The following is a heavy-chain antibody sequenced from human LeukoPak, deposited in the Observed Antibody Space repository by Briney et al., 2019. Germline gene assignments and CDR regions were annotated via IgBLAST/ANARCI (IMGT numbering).Heavy chain of an antibody. Sequence: GASVKVSCKASGYHFSSYRVNWLRQAPGQGPEWMGWISPYNGDTNYAQNLQDRATMTTDTSTSTVYMELRSLKSDDSAVYYCAKGSYYDSSGSFYFDYWGQGTLVTVSS. V-gene: IGHV1-18*01. J-gene: IGHJ4*02. D-gene: IGHD3-22*01. CDR1: GYHFSSYR. CDR3: AKGSYYDSSGSFYFDY. CDR2: ISPYNGDT.